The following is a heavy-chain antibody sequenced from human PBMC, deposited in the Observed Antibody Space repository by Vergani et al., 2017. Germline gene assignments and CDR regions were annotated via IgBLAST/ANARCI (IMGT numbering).Heavy chain of an antibody. Sequence: QVQLQESGPGLVKPPGTLSLTCAVSGGSISSSNWWSWVRPPPGQGLEWIGEIYHSGSTNYNPSLKSRVTISVDKSKNPFSLKLSSVTAADTAVYYCARNPLYGDYFYYYYYGMDVWGQGTTVTVSS. J-gene: IGHJ6*02. CDR3: ARNPLYGDYFYYYYYGMDV. CDR1: GGSISSSNW. D-gene: IGHD4-17*01. CDR2: IYHSGST. V-gene: IGHV4-4*03.